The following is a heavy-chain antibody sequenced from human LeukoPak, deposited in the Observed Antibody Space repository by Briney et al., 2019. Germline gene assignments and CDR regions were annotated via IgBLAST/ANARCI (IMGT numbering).Heavy chain of an antibody. CDR1: GGSISSSSYY. Sequence: SETLSLTCTVSGGSISSSSYYWGWIRQPPGKGLEWIGSIYYSGSTYYNPSLKSRVTISVDTSKNQFSLKLSSVTAADTAVYYCATGLRYFDWLQGWFDPWGQGTLVTVSS. J-gene: IGHJ5*02. V-gene: IGHV4-39*07. CDR3: ATGLRYFDWLQGWFDP. D-gene: IGHD3-9*01. CDR2: IYYSGST.